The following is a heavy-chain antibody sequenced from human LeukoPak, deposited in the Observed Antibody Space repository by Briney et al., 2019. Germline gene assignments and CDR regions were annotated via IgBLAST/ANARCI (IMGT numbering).Heavy chain of an antibody. CDR2: INHSGST. CDR3: ARSELLMAFDI. CDR1: GGSFSGHY. Sequence: SETLSLTCAVYGGSFSGHYWSWIRQPPGKGLEWIGEINHSGSTNYNPSLKSRVTISVDTSKNQFSLKLSSVTAADTAVYYCARSELLMAFDIWGQGTMVTVSS. V-gene: IGHV4-34*01. J-gene: IGHJ3*02. D-gene: IGHD1-7*01.